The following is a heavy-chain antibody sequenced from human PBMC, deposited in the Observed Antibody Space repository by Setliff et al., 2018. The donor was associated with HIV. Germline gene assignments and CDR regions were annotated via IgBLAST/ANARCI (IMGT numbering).Heavy chain of an antibody. CDR3: AKVDDGQCNTFNCRDFDY. Sequence: GGSLRLSCAASGFTFDDFGMSWVRQGPGKGLEWVSSINWNGGNTGYADAVKGRFTISRDNFRNTLSLQMNSLTAEDSAIYYCAKVDDGQCNTFNCRDFDYWGRGTLVTVSS. V-gene: IGHV3-20*04. D-gene: IGHD1-1*01. CDR2: INWNGGNT. CDR1: GFTFDDFG. J-gene: IGHJ4*02.